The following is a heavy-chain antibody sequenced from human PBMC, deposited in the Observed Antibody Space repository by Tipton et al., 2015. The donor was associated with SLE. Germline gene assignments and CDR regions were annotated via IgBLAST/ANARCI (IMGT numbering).Heavy chain of an antibody. CDR1: GYAFTDYH. Sequence: QVQLVQSGAEVKKPGASVKVSCTTSGYAFTDYHMHWVRQAPGQGLEWMGRINPKSGDTDYAQKFQGRVTMTRDTSISTAYMELSRLRSDDTAVYYCARDRFWGQGTLVTVSS. CDR3: ARDRF. J-gene: IGHJ4*02. CDR2: INPKSGDT. V-gene: IGHV1-2*06.